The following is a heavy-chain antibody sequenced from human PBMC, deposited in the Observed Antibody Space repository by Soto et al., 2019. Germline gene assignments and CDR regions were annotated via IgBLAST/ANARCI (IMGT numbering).Heavy chain of an antibody. J-gene: IGHJ3*02. D-gene: IGHD2-15*01. CDR1: GFTFSSYG. CDR2: ISYDGSNK. Sequence: GGSLRLSCAASGFTFSSYGMHWVRQAPGKGLEWVAVISYDGSNKYYADSVKGRFTISRDNSKNTLYLQMNSLRAEDTAVYYCAKDGVVAAYYDAFDIWGQGTMVTVSS. CDR3: AKDGVVAAYYDAFDI. V-gene: IGHV3-30*18.